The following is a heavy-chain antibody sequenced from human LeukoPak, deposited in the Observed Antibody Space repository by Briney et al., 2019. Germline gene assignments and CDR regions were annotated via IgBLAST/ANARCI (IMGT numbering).Heavy chain of an antibody. D-gene: IGHD3-10*01. CDR3: ARHRGPQYYYGMDV. Sequence: SETLSLTCTVSGGSISSYYWSWIRQPPGKGLEWIGYIYYSGSTNYNPSLKSRVTISVDTSKNQFSLKLSSVTAADTAVYYCARHRGPQYYYGMDVWGQGTTVTVSS. CDR1: GGSISSYY. V-gene: IGHV4-59*08. CDR2: IYYSGST. J-gene: IGHJ6*02.